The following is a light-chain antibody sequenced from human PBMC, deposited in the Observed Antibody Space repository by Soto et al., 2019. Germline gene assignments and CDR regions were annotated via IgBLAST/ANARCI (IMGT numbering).Light chain of an antibody. CDR2: QVS. V-gene: IGKV2-30*02. CDR3: MQGTYWPYT. CDR1: QSLVHSDGNTY. Sequence: DVVMTQSPLSLPVTLGQSASISCRPSQSLVHSDGNTYLIWLQQRPGQSPRRLIYQVSHRDSGVPDRFSGSGSGIDFTLKISSVEAEDVGIYYCMQGTYWPYTFGQGTKLEIK. J-gene: IGKJ2*01.